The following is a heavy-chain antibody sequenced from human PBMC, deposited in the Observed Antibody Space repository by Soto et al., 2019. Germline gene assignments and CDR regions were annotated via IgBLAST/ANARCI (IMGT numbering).Heavy chain of an antibody. CDR3: ARRYGSSFDY. D-gene: IGHD5-12*01. J-gene: IGHJ4*02. CDR2: IYYSGST. CDR1: GCSISSGGYY. V-gene: IGHV4-61*08. Sequence: SETLSLTCTVSGCSISSGGYYWSWIRQHPGKGLEWIGYIYYSGSTNYNPSLKSRVTISVDTSKNQFSLKLSSVTAADTAVYYCARRYGSSFDYWGQGTLVTVSS.